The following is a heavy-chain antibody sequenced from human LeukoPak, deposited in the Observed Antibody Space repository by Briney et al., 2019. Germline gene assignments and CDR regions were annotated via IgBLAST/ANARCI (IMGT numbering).Heavy chain of an antibody. Sequence: ASVKASCKASGYTFTSYDINWVRQATGQGLEWMGWMNPNSGNTGYAQKFQGRVTMTRNTSISTAYMELSSLRSEDTAVYYCARGRDIAAAGILVPTYYGMDVWGQGTTVTVSS. J-gene: IGHJ6*02. V-gene: IGHV1-8*01. CDR1: GYTFTSYD. CDR3: ARGRDIAAAGILVPTYYGMDV. D-gene: IGHD6-13*01. CDR2: MNPNSGNT.